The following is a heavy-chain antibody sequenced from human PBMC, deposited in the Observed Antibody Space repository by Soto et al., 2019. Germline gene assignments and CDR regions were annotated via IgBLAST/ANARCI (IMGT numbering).Heavy chain of an antibody. CDR2: ISAYNGNT. J-gene: IGHJ4*02. CDR3: ARREVGTTLDFDY. CDR1: GYTFSSYG. V-gene: IGHV1-18*01. D-gene: IGHD1-26*01. Sequence: QVQLVQSGAEVKKPGASVKVSCKASGYTFSSYGISWVRQAPGQGLEWMGWISAYNGNTKYAQKLQGRVTMTTDTSTNTAYMEPRSLRSDDTAVYYCARREVGTTLDFDYWGQGTLVTVSS.